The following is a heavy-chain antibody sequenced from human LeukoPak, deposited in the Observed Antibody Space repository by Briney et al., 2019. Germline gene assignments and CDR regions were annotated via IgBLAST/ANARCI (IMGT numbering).Heavy chain of an antibody. CDR3: AREETWIQLWLSRGFLDY. V-gene: IGHV3-74*01. J-gene: IGHJ4*02. CDR1: GFTFSSYW. Sequence: PGGSLRLSCAASGFTFSSYWMHWVRQGPGKGLVWVSRINSDGSSTNYADSVRGRFTISRDNAENTLYLQMNSLRAEDTAVYYCAREETWIQLWLSRGFLDYWGQGTLVTVSS. CDR2: INSDGSST. D-gene: IGHD5-18*01.